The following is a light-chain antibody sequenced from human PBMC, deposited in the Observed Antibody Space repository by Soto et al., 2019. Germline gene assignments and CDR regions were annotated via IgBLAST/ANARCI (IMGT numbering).Light chain of an antibody. CDR2: GAS. V-gene: IGKV3-20*01. CDR1: QSVSSY. CDR3: QQYGSSPWT. Sequence: EMAMTQSPASLSVSPGERATISCRASQSVSSYLAWYQQKPGQAPRLLIYGASSRATGIPDRFSGSGSGTDFTLTISRLEPEDFAVYYCQQYGSSPWTFGQGTKVDIK. J-gene: IGKJ1*01.